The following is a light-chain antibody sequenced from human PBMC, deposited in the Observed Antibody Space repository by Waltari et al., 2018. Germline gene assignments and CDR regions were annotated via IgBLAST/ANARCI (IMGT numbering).Light chain of an antibody. CDR1: TGAVTRGHH. Sequence: QTVVTQEPSMTVSPGGTVTLPCASSTGAVTRGHHPNWFQQKPGPAPRALIYSTHNKHSWTPARFSGSLLGGKAALTLSGVQPEDEADYYCLLHFHAAWVFGGGTKLTVL. CDR3: LLHFHAAWV. CDR2: STH. J-gene: IGLJ3*02. V-gene: IGLV7-43*01.